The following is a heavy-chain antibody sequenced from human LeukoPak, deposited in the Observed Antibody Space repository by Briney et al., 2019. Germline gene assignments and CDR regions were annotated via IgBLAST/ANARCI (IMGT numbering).Heavy chain of an antibody. CDR3: ARGRLYYYDSSGYLLMDYFDY. CDR1: GFTFDDYG. J-gene: IGHJ4*02. V-gene: IGHV3-20*04. Sequence: GGSLRLSCAASGFTFDDYGMSWVRQAPGKGLEWVSGINWNGGSTGYADSVKGRFTISRDNAKNSLYLQMNSLRAGDTALYYCARGRLYYYDSSGYLLMDYFDYWGQGTLVTVSS. CDR2: INWNGGST. D-gene: IGHD3-22*01.